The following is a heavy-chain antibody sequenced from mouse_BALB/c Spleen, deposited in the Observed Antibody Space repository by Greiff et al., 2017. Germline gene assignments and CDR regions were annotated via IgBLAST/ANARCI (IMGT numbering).Heavy chain of an antibody. V-gene: IGHV1-9*01. Sequence: QVQLQQSGAELMKTGASVKISCKATGYTFSSYWIEWVKQRPGHGLEWIGEILPGSGSTNYNEKFKGKATFTADTSSNTAYMQLSSLTSEDSAVYYCARSRGNAWFAYWGQGTLVTVSA. CDR2: ILPGSGST. CDR1: GYTFSSYW. J-gene: IGHJ3*01. D-gene: IGHD2-1*01. CDR3: ARSRGNAWFAY.